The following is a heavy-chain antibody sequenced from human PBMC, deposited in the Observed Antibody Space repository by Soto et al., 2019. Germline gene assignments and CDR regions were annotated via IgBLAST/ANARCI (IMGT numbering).Heavy chain of an antibody. J-gene: IGHJ6*02. V-gene: IGHV1-18*01. Sequence: ASVKVSCKASGYTFTSYGISWVRQAPGQGLEWMGWISAYNGNTNYAQKFQGRVTITADESTSTAYMELSSLRSEDTAVYYCAGDWDFGGIVVPAARANYGMDVWGQGTTVTVSS. CDR3: AGDWDFGGIVVPAARANYGMDV. D-gene: IGHD2-2*01. CDR2: ISAYNGNT. CDR1: GYTFTSYG.